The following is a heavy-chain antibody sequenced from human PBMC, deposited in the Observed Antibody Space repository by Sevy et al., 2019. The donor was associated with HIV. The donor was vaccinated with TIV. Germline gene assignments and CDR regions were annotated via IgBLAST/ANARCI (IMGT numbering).Heavy chain of an antibody. CDR2: IRSKDYGGAT. CDR1: GFTFSNYA. Sequence: GGSLRLSCAASGFTFSNYAMSWVRQAPGMGLEWVGFIRSKDYGGATEYAASVKGRFTISRDDSKSIADLQMNSLKTEDTAVYYCTRGYYYDSSGYSDYWGQGTLVTVSS. CDR3: TRGYYYDSSGYSDY. J-gene: IGHJ4*02. V-gene: IGHV3-49*04. D-gene: IGHD3-22*01.